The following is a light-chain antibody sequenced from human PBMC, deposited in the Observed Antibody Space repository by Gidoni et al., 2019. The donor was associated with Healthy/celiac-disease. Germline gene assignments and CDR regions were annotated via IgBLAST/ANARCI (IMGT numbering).Light chain of an antibody. CDR1: QGISSY. CDR3: QQYYSYGGT. CDR2: AAS. V-gene: IGKV1-8*01. Sequence: AIRMTQSPSSFSASTGDRVTITCRSSQGISSYLASYQQQPGKAPKLLIYAASTLQSGVPSRFSGSGSGTDFTLTIRCLHSEDFATYYCQQYYSYGGTFGQGTKLEIK. J-gene: IGKJ2*01.